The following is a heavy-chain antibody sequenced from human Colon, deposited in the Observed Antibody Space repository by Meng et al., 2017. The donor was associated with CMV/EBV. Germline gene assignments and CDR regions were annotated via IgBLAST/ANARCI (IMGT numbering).Heavy chain of an antibody. CDR1: GLTFNGYG. V-gene: IGHV3-30*02. CDR3: AREGYSNFDY. CDR2: IGSDGSIK. D-gene: IGHD4-11*01. Sequence: LSCAASGLTFNGYGLHWGRQAPGKGLGWVEFIGSDGSIKRYADSVKGRLTISRDNSKNTLWLHMDSLRPEDTALYYCAREGYSNFDYWGQGTLVTVSS. J-gene: IGHJ4*02.